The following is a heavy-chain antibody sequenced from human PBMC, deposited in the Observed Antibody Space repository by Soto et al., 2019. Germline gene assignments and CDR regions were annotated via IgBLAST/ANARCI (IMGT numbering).Heavy chain of an antibody. CDR3: ARALIDSSGYYVGDWFDP. V-gene: IGHV4-34*01. D-gene: IGHD3-22*01. CDR1: GGSFSGYY. J-gene: IGHJ5*02. CDR2: INHSGST. Sequence: QVQLQQWGAGLLKPSETLSLTCAVYGGSFSGYYWSWIRQPPGKGLEWIGEINHSGSTNYNPSLKNGVTISVETAKNQFSLKLSSVTAADTAVYYCARALIDSSGYYVGDWFDPWGQGTLVTVSS.